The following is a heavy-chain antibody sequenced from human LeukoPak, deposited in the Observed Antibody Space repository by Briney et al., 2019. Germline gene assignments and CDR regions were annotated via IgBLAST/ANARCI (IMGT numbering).Heavy chain of an antibody. J-gene: IGHJ4*02. V-gene: IGHV7-4-1*02. D-gene: IGHD3-3*01. CDR3: ARDPYDDFWSGYLRAGFDY. CDR1: GYTFSNYA. CDR2: INTNTGDP. Sequence: ASVKVSCKASGYTFSNYAMNWVRQAPGQGLEWMGWINTNTGDPTYTQGFTGRFVFSLDTSVSTAYLQISSLKAEDTAVYYCARDPYDDFWSGYLRAGFDYWGQGTLVTVSS.